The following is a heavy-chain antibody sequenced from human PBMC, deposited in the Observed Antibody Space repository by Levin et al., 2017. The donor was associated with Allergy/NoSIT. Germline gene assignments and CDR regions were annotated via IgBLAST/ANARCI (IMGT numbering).Heavy chain of an antibody. Sequence: GESLKISCKASGYTFTNYGLSWVRQAPGQGLEWMGWISTYNGNTNYAQKLQGRVTMTTDTSTSTAYMELRSLRSDDTAVYYCARENLRIQLWVLDYWGQGTLVTVSS. CDR3: ARENLRIQLWVLDY. J-gene: IGHJ4*02. D-gene: IGHD5-18*01. CDR2: ISTYNGNT. V-gene: IGHV1-18*01. CDR1: GYTFTNYG.